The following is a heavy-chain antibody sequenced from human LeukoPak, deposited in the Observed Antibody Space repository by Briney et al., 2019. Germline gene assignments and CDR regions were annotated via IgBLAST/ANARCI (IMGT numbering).Heavy chain of an antibody. D-gene: IGHD3-10*01. V-gene: IGHV1-2*02. J-gene: IGHJ4*02. Sequence: ASVKVSCKASGYRFIDYYMHWVRQAPGQGLEWMGWINPNSGGTNYAQKFQGRVTMTRDTSISTAYMNLSRLRSDDTAVYYCARGGVRFGELLPDYWGQGTLVTVSS. CDR3: ARGGVRFGELLPDY. CDR1: GYRFIDYY. CDR2: INPNSGGT.